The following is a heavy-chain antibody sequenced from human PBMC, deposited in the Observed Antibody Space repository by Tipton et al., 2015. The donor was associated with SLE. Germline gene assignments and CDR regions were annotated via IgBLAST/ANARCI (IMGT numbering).Heavy chain of an antibody. V-gene: IGHV3-33*06. Sequence: RSLRLSCVASGFTFTSYGMHWVRQAPGKGLEWVAVIWYDGSNKYYADSVKGRFTISRDNSKNTLYLQMNSLRAEDAAVYYCAKAVQYTTVRYFVDYWGQATLGTVSS. CDR2: IWYDGSNK. CDR1: GFTFTSYG. D-gene: IGHD6-19*01. J-gene: IGHJ4*02. CDR3: AKAVQYTTVRYFVDY.